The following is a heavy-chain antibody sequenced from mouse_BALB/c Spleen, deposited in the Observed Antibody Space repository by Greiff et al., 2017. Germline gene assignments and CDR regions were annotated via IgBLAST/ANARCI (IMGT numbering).Heavy chain of an antibody. CDR3: ARIYGSSHFDY. CDR1: GFAFSSYD. D-gene: IGHD1-1*01. Sequence: EVMLVESGGGLVKPGGSLKLSCAASGFAFSSYDMSWVRQTPEKRLEWVAYISSGGGSTYYPDTVKGRFTISRDNAKNTLYLQMSSLKSEDTAMYYCARIYGSSHFDYWGQGTTLTVSS. J-gene: IGHJ2*01. CDR2: ISSGGGST. V-gene: IGHV5-12-1*01.